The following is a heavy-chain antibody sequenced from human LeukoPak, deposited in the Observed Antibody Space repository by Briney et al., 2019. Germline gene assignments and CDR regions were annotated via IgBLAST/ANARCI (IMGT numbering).Heavy chain of an antibody. J-gene: IGHJ4*02. V-gene: IGHV1-69*05. Sequence: ASVKVSCKASGGTFSSYAISWVRQAPGQGLEWMGGIIPIFGTANYAQKFRGRVTITTDESTSTAYMELSSLRSEDTAVYYCASGGVTTSLDYWGQGTLVTVSS. D-gene: IGHD4-17*01. CDR1: GGTFSSYA. CDR2: IIPIFGTA. CDR3: ASGGVTTSLDY.